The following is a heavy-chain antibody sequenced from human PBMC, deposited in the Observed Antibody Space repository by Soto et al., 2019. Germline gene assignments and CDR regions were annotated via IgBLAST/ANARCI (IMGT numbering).Heavy chain of an antibody. CDR3: ARSNRRITMIVVAPSAFDI. D-gene: IGHD3-22*01. CDR1: GGTFSSYA. V-gene: IGHV1-69*13. CDR2: IIPIFGTA. J-gene: IGHJ3*02. Sequence: SVKVSCKASGGTFSSYAISWVRQAPGQGLEWMGGIIPIFGTANYAQKFQGRVTITADESTSTAYMELSSLRSEDTAVYYCARSNRRITMIVVAPSAFDIWGQGTMVTVSS.